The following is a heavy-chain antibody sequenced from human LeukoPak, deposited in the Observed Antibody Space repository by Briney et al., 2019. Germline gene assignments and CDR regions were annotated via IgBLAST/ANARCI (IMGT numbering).Heavy chain of an antibody. V-gene: IGHV4-39*01. CDR2: IYYSGST. Sequence: KTSETLSLTCTVSGGSISSSSYYWGWIRQPPGKGLEWIGSIYYSGSTYYNPSLKSRVTISVDTSKNQFSLKLSSVTAADTAVYYCARPAPSVVPAVKDAFDIWGQGTMVTVSS. CDR3: ARPAPSVVPAVKDAFDI. J-gene: IGHJ3*02. D-gene: IGHD2-2*01. CDR1: GGSISSSSYY.